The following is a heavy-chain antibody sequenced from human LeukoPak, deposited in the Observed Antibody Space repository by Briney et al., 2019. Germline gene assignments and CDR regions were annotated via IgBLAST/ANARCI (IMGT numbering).Heavy chain of an antibody. CDR1: GFIFSSYS. CDR3: AKAASSSWPSYYYGMDV. Sequence: GGSLRLSCAASGFIFSSYSMSWVRQAPGKGLEWVSVITGSGGNTYCADSVKGRFTISKDNSKNTVYLQMSSLRVDDTAVYYCAKAASSSWPSYYYGMDVWGQGTTITVSS. CDR2: ITGSGGNT. J-gene: IGHJ6*02. D-gene: IGHD6-13*01. V-gene: IGHV3-23*01.